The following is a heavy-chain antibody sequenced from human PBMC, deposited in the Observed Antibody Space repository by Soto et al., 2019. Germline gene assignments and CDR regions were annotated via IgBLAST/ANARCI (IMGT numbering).Heavy chain of an antibody. CDR1: GYTFTGYY. Sequence: SVKVSCKASGYTFTGYYMHWVRQAPGQGLEWMGWINPNSGGTNYAQKFQGRVTMTRDTSISTAYMELSRLRSDDTAVYYCARGMVKYCSSTSCYSGMDVWGQGTTVTVSS. J-gene: IGHJ6*02. V-gene: IGHV1-2*02. D-gene: IGHD2-2*01. CDR2: INPNSGGT. CDR3: ARGMVKYCSSTSCYSGMDV.